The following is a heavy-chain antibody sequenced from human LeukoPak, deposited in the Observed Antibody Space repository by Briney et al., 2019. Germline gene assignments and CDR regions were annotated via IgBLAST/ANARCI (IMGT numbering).Heavy chain of an antibody. D-gene: IGHD1-26*01. CDR3: AEDVGKWESLHFFDY. CDR2: ISGSGAST. CDR1: GFTLSTNA. V-gene: IGHV3-23*01. J-gene: IGHJ4*02. Sequence: GGSLRLSCLTSGFTLSTNAMSWVRQAPGKGLEWISGISGSGASTYYADSVKGRFTISRDDSRNTLYLQMNSLRGDDTAVYYCAEDVGKWESLHFFDYWGQGTLVTVSS.